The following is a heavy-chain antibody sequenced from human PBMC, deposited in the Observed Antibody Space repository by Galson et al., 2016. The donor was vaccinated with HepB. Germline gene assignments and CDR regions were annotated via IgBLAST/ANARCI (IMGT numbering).Heavy chain of an antibody. D-gene: IGHD3-10*02. CDR2: DSMDGRRK. J-gene: IGHJ4*02. CDR1: GFLFRSYG. Sequence: SLRLSRAGSGFLFRSYGMHWVRQAPGKGLEWVAADSMDGRRKFYSDSVKGRFTISRDNSNNMLFLQMDSLRPDDTAVHYCAKRHEYSPLVGCSVDYWGQGTLVSVSS. V-gene: IGHV3-30*18. CDR3: AKRHEYSPLVGCSVDY.